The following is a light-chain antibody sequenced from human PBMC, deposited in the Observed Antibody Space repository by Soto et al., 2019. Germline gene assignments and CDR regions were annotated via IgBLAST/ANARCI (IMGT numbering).Light chain of an antibody. V-gene: IGLV1-40*01. Sequence: QSVLTQPPSVSGAPGQRVTISCTGSSSNIGAGYDVHWYRQLPGTAPKLLIYGNSNRPSGVPDRFSGSTSGTSASLAITGIQAKDEADYYCQSYDSSLSGVVFGGGTKLTVL. CDR2: GNS. CDR3: QSYDSSLSGVV. J-gene: IGLJ2*01. CDR1: SSNIGAGYD.